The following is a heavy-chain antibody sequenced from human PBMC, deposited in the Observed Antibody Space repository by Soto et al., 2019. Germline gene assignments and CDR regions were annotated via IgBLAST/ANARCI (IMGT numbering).Heavy chain of an antibody. V-gene: IGHV4-59*01. CDR3: ARGPIVVLQAAWFDP. J-gene: IGHJ5*02. CDR2: VFDTGST. Sequence: QEQLQESGPGLVKPSETLSLTYTVSGDSLSSYYWSWIRQPPGKGLEWIGCVFDTGSTDYNPAVKSRVTISVDTSKNRFSLRLTSVTAADTAVYYCARGPIVVLQAAWFDPWGQGTLVTVSS. CDR1: GDSLSSYY. D-gene: IGHD2-2*01.